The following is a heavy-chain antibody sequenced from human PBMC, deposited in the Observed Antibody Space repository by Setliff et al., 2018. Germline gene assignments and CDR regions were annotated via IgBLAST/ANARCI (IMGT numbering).Heavy chain of an antibody. Sequence: PSETLSLTCTVSGGSIRSSYYYWGWIRQPPGKGLEWIGXXXXXXXXXXXXXXXGRVXXSVDTSKNLLSLRVNSVTATDTAVYYCARHPSSGSYYGGSIFYFDDWGPGILVTVSS. J-gene: IGHJ4*02. D-gene: IGHD1-26*01. CDR3: ARHPSSGSYYGGSIFYFDD. CDR2: XXXXXXX. V-gene: IGHV4-39*01. CDR1: GGSIRSSYYY.